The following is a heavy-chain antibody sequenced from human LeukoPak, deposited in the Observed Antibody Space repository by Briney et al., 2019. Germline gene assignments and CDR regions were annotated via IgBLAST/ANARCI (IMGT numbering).Heavy chain of an antibody. V-gene: IGHV4-30-4*01. D-gene: IGHD1-26*01. CDR2: IYYSGST. CDR3: AREVPWVWNFDL. CDR1: GGSISSGDYY. Sequence: SETLSLTCTVSGGSISSGDYYWSWIRQPPGTGLEWIGYIYYSGSTYYNPSLKSRVTISVDTSKNQFSLKLNSVTAADTAVYYCAREVPWVWNFDLWGRSTVVPLSS. J-gene: IGHJ2*01.